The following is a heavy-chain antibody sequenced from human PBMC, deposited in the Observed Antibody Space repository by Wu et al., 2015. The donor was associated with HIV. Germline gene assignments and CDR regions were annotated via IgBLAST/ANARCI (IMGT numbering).Heavy chain of an antibody. CDR2: TNPSSGST. V-gene: IGHV1-46*01. CDR1: AYTFIDYY. D-gene: IGHD2-2*03. J-gene: IGHJ5*02. CDR3: ARAGGFCSGTSCLDL. Sequence: QVQLVQSGAEVKKPGASVKISCKASAYTFIDYYIHWVRQSPGYGLEWVGITNPSSGSTSYAQKFKGGVTMTRDTSTATVYMELRNLRSEDTAVYSCARAGGFCSGTSCLDLWGQGTLVTVFS.